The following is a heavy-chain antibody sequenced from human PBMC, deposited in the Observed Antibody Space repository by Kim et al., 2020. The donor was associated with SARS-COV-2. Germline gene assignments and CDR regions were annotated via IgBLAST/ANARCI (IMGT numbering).Heavy chain of an antibody. D-gene: IGHD6-13*01. CDR3: ATLSSSWYLVFIDAFDI. CDR2: ISSSGSTI. V-gene: IGHV3-48*03. J-gene: IGHJ3*02. Sequence: GGSLRLSCAASGFTFSSYEMNWVRQAPGKGLEWVSYISSSGSTIYYADSVKGRFTISRDNAKNSLYLQMNSLRAEDTAVYYCATLSSSWYLVFIDAFDIWGQGTMVTVSS. CDR1: GFTFSSYE.